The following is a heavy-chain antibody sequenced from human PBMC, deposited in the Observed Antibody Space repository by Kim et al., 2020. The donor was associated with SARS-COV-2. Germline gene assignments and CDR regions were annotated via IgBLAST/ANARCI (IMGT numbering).Heavy chain of an antibody. Sequence: GGSLRLFCAASGFTFSNAWMSWVRQAPGKGLEWVGRIKSKTDGGTTDYAAPVKGRFTISRDDSKNTLYLQMNSLKTEDTAVYYCTTPIRLARYSSGWYHYYSGTAVWGQGTTVPASS. CDR3: TTPIRLARYSSGWYHYYSGTAV. CDR2: IKSKTDGGTT. J-gene: IGHJ6*02. CDR1: GFTFSNAW. V-gene: IGHV3-15*01. D-gene: IGHD6-19*01.